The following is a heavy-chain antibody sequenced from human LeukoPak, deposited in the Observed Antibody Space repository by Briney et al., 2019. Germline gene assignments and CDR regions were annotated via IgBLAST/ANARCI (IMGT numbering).Heavy chain of an antibody. CDR2: IYYSGST. J-gene: IGHJ5*02. CDR3: ARGHSITIFGVVIIGVNWFDP. CDR1: GGSISSSSYY. V-gene: IGHV4-39*07. D-gene: IGHD3-3*01. Sequence: PSETLSLTCTVSGGSISSSSYYWGWIRQPPGTGLEWIGSIYYSGSTYYNPSLKSRVTISVDTSKNQFSLKLSSVTAADTAVYYCARGHSITIFGVVIIGVNWFDPWGQGTLVTVSS.